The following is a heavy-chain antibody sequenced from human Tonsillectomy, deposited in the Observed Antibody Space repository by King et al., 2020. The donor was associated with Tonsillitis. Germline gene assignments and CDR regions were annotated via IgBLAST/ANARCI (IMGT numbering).Heavy chain of an antibody. CDR1: GFTFSSYW. V-gene: IGHV3-7*03. CDR2: IKQDGSEK. Sequence: VQLVESGGGLVQPGGSLRLSCAASGFTFSSYWMSWVRQAPGKGLEWVANIKQDGSEKYYGDSVKGRFTISRDSAKNSLYLQMNSLRAEDTAVYYCARDRGTYYDFWRGYSNWGQGALVTVSS. D-gene: IGHD3-3*01. J-gene: IGHJ1*01. CDR3: ARDRGTYYDFWRGYSN.